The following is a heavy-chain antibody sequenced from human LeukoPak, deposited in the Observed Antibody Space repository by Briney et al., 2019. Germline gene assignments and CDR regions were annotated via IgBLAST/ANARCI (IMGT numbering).Heavy chain of an antibody. D-gene: IGHD4-23*01. CDR1: GYTFTDHG. CDR3: ARDLYGGTSATFDY. CDR2: INPNSGGT. J-gene: IGHJ4*02. Sequence: ASVKVSCKASGYTFTDHGINWVRQAPGQGLEWMGWINPNSGGTYYAQKFQGRVTMTSDTSISTAYMELSRLRSDNTAVYYCARDLYGGTSATFDYWGQGTLVTVSS. V-gene: IGHV1-2*02.